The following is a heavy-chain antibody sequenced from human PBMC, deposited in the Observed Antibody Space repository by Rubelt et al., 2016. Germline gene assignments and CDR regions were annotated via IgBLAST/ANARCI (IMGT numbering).Heavy chain of an antibody. Sequence: EVQLVESGGGLVQPGGSLRLSCAASGFTFSSYSMNWVRQAPGKGLEGVSYISSSSTIYYADSVKGRCTISRDNAKNSLYLQMNSLRDEDTAVYYCATQGYCSSTSCYGAYWGQGTLVTVSS. V-gene: IGHV3-48*02. CDR1: GFTFSSYS. CDR2: ISSSSTI. CDR3: ATQGYCSSTSCYGAY. D-gene: IGHD2-2*01. J-gene: IGHJ4*02.